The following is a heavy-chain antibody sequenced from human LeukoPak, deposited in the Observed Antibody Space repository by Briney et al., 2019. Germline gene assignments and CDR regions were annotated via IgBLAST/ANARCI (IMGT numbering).Heavy chain of an antibody. D-gene: IGHD2-15*01. V-gene: IGHV3-33*01. J-gene: IGHJ5*02. CDR3: ARAKVAATLWFDP. Sequence: PGGSLRLSCAASGFIFSSYGIHWVRQAPGKGLEWVAVIWYDGSNKYYADSVKGRFTISRDNAKNSLYLQMNSLRDEDTAVYYCARAKVAATLWFDPWGQGTLVTVSS. CDR1: GFIFSSYG. CDR2: IWYDGSNK.